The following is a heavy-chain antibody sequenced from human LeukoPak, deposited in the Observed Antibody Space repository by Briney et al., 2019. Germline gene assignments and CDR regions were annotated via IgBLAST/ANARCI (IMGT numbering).Heavy chain of an antibody. CDR3: AREGFWSGPQDHYYGMDV. CDR1: GFTFSSYG. J-gene: IGHJ6*02. Sequence: GGSLRLSCAASGFTFSSYGMHWVRQAPGKGLEWVAVISYDGVNKWYTDSVKGRFTISRDNSKNTLDLQMNSQRAEDTAVYYCAREGFWSGPQDHYYGMDVWGQGTTVTVSS. V-gene: IGHV3-30*03. D-gene: IGHD3-3*01. CDR2: ISYDGVNK.